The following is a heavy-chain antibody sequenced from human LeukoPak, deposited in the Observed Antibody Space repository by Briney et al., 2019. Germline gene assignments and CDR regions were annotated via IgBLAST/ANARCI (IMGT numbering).Heavy chain of an antibody. D-gene: IGHD3-10*01. J-gene: IGHJ4*02. V-gene: IGHV1-18*01. CDR3: ARDHTPYYYGSGSYYNVWALY. Sequence: ASVKVSCKASGYTFTSYGISWVRQAPGQGLEWMGWISAYNGNTNYAQKLQGRATMTTDTSTSTAYMELRSLRSDDTAVYYCARDHTPYYYGSGSYYNVWALYWGQGTLVTVSS. CDR2: ISAYNGNT. CDR1: GYTFTSYG.